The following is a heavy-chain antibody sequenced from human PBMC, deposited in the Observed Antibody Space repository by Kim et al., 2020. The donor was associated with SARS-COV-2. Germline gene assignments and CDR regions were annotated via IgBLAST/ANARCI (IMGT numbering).Heavy chain of an antibody. CDR3: AREGASGDFWPLGWFDP. CDR2: ISSSSSYI. V-gene: IGHV3-21*01. J-gene: IGHJ5*02. Sequence: GGSLRLSCAASGFTFSSYSMNWVRQAPGKGLEWVSSISSSSSYIYYADSVKGRFTISRDNAKNSLYLQMNSLRAEDTAVYYCAREGASGDFWPLGWFDPWGQGTLVTVSS. CDR1: GFTFSSYS. D-gene: IGHD3-3*01.